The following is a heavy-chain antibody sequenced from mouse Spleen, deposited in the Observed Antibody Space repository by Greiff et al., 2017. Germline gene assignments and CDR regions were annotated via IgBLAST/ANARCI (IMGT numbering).Heavy chain of an antibody. CDR2: INPSSGYT. CDR3: AAYYDGSYGYFDV. Sequence: VMLVESGAELAKPGASVKLSCKASGYTFTSYWMHWVKQRPGQGLEWIGYINPSSGYTKYNQKFKDKATLTADKSSSTAYMQLSSLTYEDSAVYYCAAYYDGSYGYFDVWGAGTTVTVSS. V-gene: IGHV1-7*01. CDR1: GYTFTSYW. D-gene: IGHD1-1*01. J-gene: IGHJ1*01.